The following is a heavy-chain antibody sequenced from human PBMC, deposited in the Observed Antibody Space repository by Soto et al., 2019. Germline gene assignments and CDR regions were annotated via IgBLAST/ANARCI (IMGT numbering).Heavy chain of an antibody. Sequence: ASVKVSCKASGYTFTSYDINWVRQATGQGLEWMGWMNPNSGNTGYAQKFQGRVTMTRNTSISTAYMELSSLRSEDTAVYYCARDLTGYYTASGDYWGQGTLVTVSS. J-gene: IGHJ4*02. V-gene: IGHV1-8*01. CDR3: ARDLTGYYTASGDY. CDR2: MNPNSGNT. D-gene: IGHD3-9*01. CDR1: GYTFTSYD.